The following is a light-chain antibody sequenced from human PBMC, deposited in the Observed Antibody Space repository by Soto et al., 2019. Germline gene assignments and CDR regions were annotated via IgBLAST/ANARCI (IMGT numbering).Light chain of an antibody. V-gene: IGKV3-15*01. Sequence: EMVMTQSPATLSVSPGEIATLSCRATQNLSRNLAWYQQQPGQAPRLLIYGASTRATGIPARFSGSGSGTDFTLKISSLQSEDFAVYYCQQYDNWPHTFGQGTKVEIK. CDR1: QNLSRN. J-gene: IGKJ2*01. CDR2: GAS. CDR3: QQYDNWPHT.